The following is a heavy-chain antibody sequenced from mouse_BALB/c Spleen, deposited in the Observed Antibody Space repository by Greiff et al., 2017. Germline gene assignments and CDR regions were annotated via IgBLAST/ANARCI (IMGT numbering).Heavy chain of an antibody. CDR2: IRLKSNNYAT. CDR3: TATATDD. Sequence: EVKLMESGGGLVQPGGSMKLSCVASGFTFSNYWMNWVRQSPEKGLEWVAEIRLKSNNYATHYAESVKGRFTISRDDSKSSVYLQMNNLRAEDTGIYYCTATATDDWGQGTTLTVSS. D-gene: IGHD1-2*01. V-gene: IGHV6-6*02. CDR1: GFTFSNYW. J-gene: IGHJ2*01.